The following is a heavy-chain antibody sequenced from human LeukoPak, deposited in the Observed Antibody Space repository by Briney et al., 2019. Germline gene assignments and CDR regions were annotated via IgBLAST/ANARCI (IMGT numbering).Heavy chain of an antibody. V-gene: IGHV1-8*01. CDR3: ARGERYYDFWSGYYTGIGYYYYYYMDV. D-gene: IGHD3-3*01. CDR2: MYASRGKR. Sequence: TSVTLSFKCSVSGFTSYDIDGDWQGTGQGPGLRLWMYASRGKRGYAQKFQGRVTMTRNTSISTAYMELSSLRSEDTAVYYCARGERYYDFWSGYYTGIGYYYYYYMDVWGKGTTVTVSS. J-gene: IGHJ6*03. CDR1: VSGFTSYD.